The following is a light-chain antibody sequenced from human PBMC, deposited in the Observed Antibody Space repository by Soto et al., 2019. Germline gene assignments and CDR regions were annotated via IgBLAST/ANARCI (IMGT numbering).Light chain of an antibody. CDR1: QRVSTN. V-gene: IGKV3-15*01. CDR3: QQYNNWPYT. CDR2: AAS. J-gene: IGKJ2*01. Sequence: IVMTQSPATLPVSPGERATLSCRATQRVSTNLAWYQQKPGQAPRLLIYAASSRATGVPARFSGSGSGTEFTLTISSLKSEDFALYYCQQYNNWPYTFGQGTRR.